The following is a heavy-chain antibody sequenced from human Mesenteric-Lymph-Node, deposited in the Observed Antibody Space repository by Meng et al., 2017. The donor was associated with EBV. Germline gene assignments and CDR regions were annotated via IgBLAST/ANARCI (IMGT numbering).Heavy chain of an antibody. J-gene: IGHJ6*02. V-gene: IGHV3-15*01. CDR3: ATETLHCDSLSCSAFYFFGMDV. CDR1: GCPFRNAG. CDR2: IKSEVDGGAT. Sequence: EVQLVESGGGLVKPGGSLRLSCVASGCPFRNAGMTWVRQSPGKGLEWLGRIKSEVDGGATGYAAPVKGRFTISRDDSRDTLYLQINSLKTEDTAVYFCATETLHCDSLSCSAFYFFGMDVWGQGTTVTVYS. D-gene: IGHD2-2*01.